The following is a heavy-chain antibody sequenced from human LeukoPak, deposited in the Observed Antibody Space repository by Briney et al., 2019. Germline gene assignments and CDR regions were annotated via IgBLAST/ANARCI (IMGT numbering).Heavy chain of an antibody. Sequence: GGSLRLSCAAYGFTVSSNYMSWVSQAAGKGLEWDSVIFSGDSTYYAYSVKGRLNISRDNSNDTLYLQMNSLRAEDTAVYYCAIQLPNIVAVVDYYYGMDVWGQGTTVTVSS. J-gene: IGHJ6*02. D-gene: IGHD2-15*01. V-gene: IGHV3-66*01. CDR2: IFSGDST. CDR3: AIQLPNIVAVVDYYYGMDV. CDR1: GFTVSSNY.